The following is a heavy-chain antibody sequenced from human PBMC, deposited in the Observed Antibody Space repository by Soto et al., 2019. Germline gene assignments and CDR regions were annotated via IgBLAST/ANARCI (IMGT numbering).Heavy chain of an antibody. D-gene: IGHD4-17*01. CDR3: ARDGGSYGHGPLGY. V-gene: IGHV3-66*01. J-gene: IGHJ4*02. CDR2: IYSGGST. CDR1: GFTVRSYY. Sequence: EVHLVESGGSLVQPGGSLRLSCAASGFTVRSYYMTWVRQVPGKRLEWVSVIYSGGSTYYADSVKGRFTISRDNSKNTLFLQMNSLRAEDTAVYYCARDGGSYGHGPLGYWGQGTLVTVSS.